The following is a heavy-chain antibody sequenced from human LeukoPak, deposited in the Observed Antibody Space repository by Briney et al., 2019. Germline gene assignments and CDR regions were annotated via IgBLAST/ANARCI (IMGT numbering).Heavy chain of an antibody. CDR2: INHSGST. D-gene: IGHD6-13*01. CDR1: GGSFSGYY. CDR3: ARGPYSSSAWGNYYYYGMDV. Sequence: SETLSLTCAVYGGSFSGYYWSWIRQPPGKGLEWIGEINHSGSTNYNPSLKSRVTISVDTSKNQFSLKLSSVTAADTAVYYCARGPYSSSAWGNYYYYGMDVWGQGTTVTVSS. J-gene: IGHJ6*02. V-gene: IGHV4-34*01.